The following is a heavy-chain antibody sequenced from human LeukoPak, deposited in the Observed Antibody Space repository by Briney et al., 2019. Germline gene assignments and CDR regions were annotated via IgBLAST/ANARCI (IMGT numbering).Heavy chain of an antibody. CDR1: GYTFINYY. V-gene: IGHV1-46*01. CDR3: ARQRDSNWFDP. CDR2: INPSAGST. D-gene: IGHD4-11*01. Sequence: ASVRVSCKASGYTFINYYIHWVRQAPGKGVEGMGIINPSAGSTTYAQNFQGRVTMTRDTSTNTVYMELSSLRSEDTAVYFCARQRDSNWFDPWGQGSLVTVSS. J-gene: IGHJ5*02.